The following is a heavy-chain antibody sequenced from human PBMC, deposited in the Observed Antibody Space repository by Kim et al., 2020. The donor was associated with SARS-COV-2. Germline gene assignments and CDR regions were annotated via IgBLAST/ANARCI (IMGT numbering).Heavy chain of an antibody. CDR3: ARGKPGYSSSWGFDY. D-gene: IGHD6-13*01. CDR2: INHSGST. CDR1: GGSFSGYY. Sequence: SETLSLTCAVYGGSFSGYYWSWIRQPPGKGLEWIGEINHSGSTNYNPSLKSRVTISVDTSKNQFSLKLSSVTAADTAVYYCARGKPGYSSSWGFDYWGQGTLVTVSS. J-gene: IGHJ4*02. V-gene: IGHV4-34*01.